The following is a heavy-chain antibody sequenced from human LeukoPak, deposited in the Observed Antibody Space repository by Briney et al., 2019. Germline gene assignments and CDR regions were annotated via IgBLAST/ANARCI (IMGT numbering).Heavy chain of an antibody. CDR1: GDSFNSFA. D-gene: IGHD2-15*01. CDR3: AREGYCSGGNCPVAY. J-gene: IGHJ4*02. V-gene: IGHV1-2*02. CDR2: INPNSGGT. Sequence: ASVKVSCKASGDSFNSFAISWVRQAPGQGLEWMGWINPNSGGTNYAQTFQGRVTMTRDTSISTAYMELSRLRSDDTAIYYCAREGYCSGGNCPVAYWGQGTLVTVSS.